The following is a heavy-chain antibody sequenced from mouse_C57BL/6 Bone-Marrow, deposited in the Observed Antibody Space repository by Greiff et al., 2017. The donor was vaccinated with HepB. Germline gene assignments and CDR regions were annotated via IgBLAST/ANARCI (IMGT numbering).Heavy chain of an antibody. CDR1: GYTFTSYG. V-gene: IGHV1-81*01. CDR2: IYPRSGNT. J-gene: IGHJ3*01. D-gene: IGHD1-2*01. CDR3: APLPAWFAY. Sequence: VQLQQSGAELARPGASVKLSCKASGYTFTSYGISWVKQRTGQGLEWIGEIYPRSGNTYYNEKFKGKATLTADKSSSTAYMELRSLASEDSAVYFCAPLPAWFAYWGQGTLVTVSA.